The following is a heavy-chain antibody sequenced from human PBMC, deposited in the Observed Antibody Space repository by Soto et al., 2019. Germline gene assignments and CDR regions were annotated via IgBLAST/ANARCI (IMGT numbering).Heavy chain of an antibody. D-gene: IGHD3-10*01. CDR2: IIPNFGTA. CDR1: GGTFSSYA. CDR3: ARGPVRGVIITPGDY. V-gene: IGHV1-69*12. J-gene: IGHJ4*02. Sequence: QVQLVQSGAEVKKPGSSVKVSCKASGGTFSSYAISWVRQAPGQGLEWMGGIIPNFGTANYAQKFQSRVTITADESTSTAYMELSSLRFEDTAVYYCARGPVRGVIITPGDYWGQGTLVTVSS.